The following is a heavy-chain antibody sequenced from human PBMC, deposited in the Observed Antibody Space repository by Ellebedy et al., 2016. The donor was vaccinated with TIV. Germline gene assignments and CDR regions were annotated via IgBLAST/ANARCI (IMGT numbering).Heavy chain of an antibody. CDR2: ISPYTGDS. D-gene: IGHD5-12*01. CDR3: ARDMVQGMVAKYLWFDY. Sequence: ASVKVSCKASGAAFSSHAVSWVRQAPGQGPEWMGWISPYTGDSNYAQKFQGRVTVSTDTSTSTAYLGLRSLRSDDTAVYFCARDMVQGMVAKYLWFDYWGQGTLVTVSS. V-gene: IGHV1-18*04. J-gene: IGHJ4*02. CDR1: GAAFSSHA.